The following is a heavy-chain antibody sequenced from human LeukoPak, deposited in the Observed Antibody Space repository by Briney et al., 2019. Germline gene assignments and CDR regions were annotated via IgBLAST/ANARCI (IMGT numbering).Heavy chain of an antibody. V-gene: IGHV3-30*18. Sequence: PGRSLRLSCAASGFTFSSYGMHWVRQAPGKGLEWVAVISYDGSNKYYADSVKGRFTISRDNSKNTLYLQMNSLRAEDTAVYYCAKQGKQQLVRRSWGFDPWGQGTLVTVSS. CDR2: ISYDGSNK. J-gene: IGHJ5*02. CDR3: AKQGKQQLVRRSWGFDP. CDR1: GFTFSSYG. D-gene: IGHD6-13*01.